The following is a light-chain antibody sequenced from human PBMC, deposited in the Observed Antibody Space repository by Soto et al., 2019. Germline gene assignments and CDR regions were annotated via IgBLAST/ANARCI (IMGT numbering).Light chain of an antibody. V-gene: IGLV1-51*01. Sequence: QSVLTQPPSVSAAPGQKVTIPCSGSSSNIGNNYVSWYQQLPGTAPKLLIYDNNKRPSGIPDRFSGSKSGTSATLGITGLQTGDEADYYCGTWDNCLSAYVFGTGTKVTVL. CDR1: SSNIGNNY. CDR2: DNN. J-gene: IGLJ1*01. CDR3: GTWDNCLSAYV.